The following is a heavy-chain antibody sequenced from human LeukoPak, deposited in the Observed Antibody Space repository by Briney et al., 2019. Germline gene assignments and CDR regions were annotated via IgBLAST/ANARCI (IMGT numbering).Heavy chain of an antibody. Sequence: TGGSLGLSCAASGFTFSSYSMNWVRQAPGKGLEWVSSISSSSSYIYYADSVKGRFTISRDNAKNSLYLQMNSLRAEDTAVYYCARGNGGHWSWFDPWGQGTLVTVSS. D-gene: IGHD1-1*01. CDR1: GFTFSSYS. J-gene: IGHJ5*02. V-gene: IGHV3-21*01. CDR2: ISSSSSYI. CDR3: ARGNGGHWSWFDP.